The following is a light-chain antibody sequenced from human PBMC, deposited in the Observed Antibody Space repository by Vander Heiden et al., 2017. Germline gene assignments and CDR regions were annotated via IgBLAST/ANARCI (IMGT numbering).Light chain of an antibody. CDR2: QDS. CDR1: KLGDKY. Sequence: SYELTQPPSVSVSPGPTASITCSGDKLGDKYAYWYQQKPGQSPVLVIYQDSKRPSGIPERFSGSNSGNTATLTISGTHTMDEADYYCQAWDSFVVFGGGTKLTVL. CDR3: QAWDSFVV. J-gene: IGLJ2*01. V-gene: IGLV3-1*01.